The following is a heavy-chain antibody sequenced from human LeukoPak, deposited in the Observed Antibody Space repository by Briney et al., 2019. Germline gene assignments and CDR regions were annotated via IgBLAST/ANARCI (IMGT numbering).Heavy chain of an antibody. J-gene: IGHJ4*02. CDR1: GYTFTSYG. V-gene: IGHV1-18*01. Sequence: ASVKVSCKASGYTFTSYGISWVRQAPGQGVEWMGWISAYNGNTNYAQKLQGRVTMTTDTSTSTAYMELRSLRSDDTAVYYCARAAYYYDSSGLTGSFDYWGQGTLVTVSS. D-gene: IGHD3-22*01. CDR3: ARAAYYYDSSGLTGSFDY. CDR2: ISAYNGNT.